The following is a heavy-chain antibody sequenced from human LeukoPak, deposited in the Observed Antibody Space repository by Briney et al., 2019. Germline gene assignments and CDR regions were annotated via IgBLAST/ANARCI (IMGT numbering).Heavy chain of an antibody. CDR2: IIPVFGTA. V-gene: IGHV1-69*01. J-gene: IGHJ4*02. Sequence: SVKVSCKASGGTFSSYAISWVRQAPGQGLEWMGGIIPVFGTANYAQKFQGRVTITADESTSTAYMELSSLRSEDTAVYYCARGEPTARLWPYRGQGTLVTVSS. CDR3: ARGEPTARLWPY. CDR1: GGTFSSYA. D-gene: IGHD5-18*01.